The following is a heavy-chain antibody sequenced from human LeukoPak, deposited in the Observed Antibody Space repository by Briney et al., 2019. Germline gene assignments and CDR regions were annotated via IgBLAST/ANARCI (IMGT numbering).Heavy chain of an antibody. Sequence: GGSLRLSCAASGFTFSSYSMNWVRQAPGKGLEWVSYISSSSSTIYYADSVKGRFTISRDNAKNSLYLQMNSLRAEDTAVYYRARFTLSTSPGYYYYYGMDVWGQGTTVTVSS. D-gene: IGHD2/OR15-2a*01. J-gene: IGHJ6*02. V-gene: IGHV3-48*01. CDR1: GFTFSSYS. CDR2: ISSSSSTI. CDR3: ARFTLSTSPGYYYYYGMDV.